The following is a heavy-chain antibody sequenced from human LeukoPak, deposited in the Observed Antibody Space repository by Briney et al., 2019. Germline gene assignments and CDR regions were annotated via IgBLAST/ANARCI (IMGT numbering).Heavy chain of an antibody. CDR2: INHSGIT. CDR3: VRLGRNFRYYFFDS. CDR1: GGSFSTNY. D-gene: IGHD3-16*02. J-gene: IGHJ4*02. V-gene: IGHV4-34*01. Sequence: PSETLSLTCGVSGGSFSTNYWSWIRQSSEKGLEWIGEINHSGITNYSPSLKSRLSISIDTSKNQFSLKLSSVTAADTAVYYCVRLGRNFRYYFFDSWAQGTLVTVSS.